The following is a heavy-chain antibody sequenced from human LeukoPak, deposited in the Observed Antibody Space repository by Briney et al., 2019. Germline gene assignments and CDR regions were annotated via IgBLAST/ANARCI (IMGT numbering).Heavy chain of an antibody. D-gene: IGHD7-27*01. V-gene: IGHV3-30*18. CDR1: GFTFSSYG. Sequence: GGSLRLSCAASGFTFSSYGMHWVRQAPGKGLEWVAVISYDGSNKYYADSVKGRFTISRDNSKNTLYLQMNSLRAEDTAVYYCAKDGDPGMDVWGQGTTVTVSS. CDR3: AKDGDPGMDV. J-gene: IGHJ6*02. CDR2: ISYDGSNK.